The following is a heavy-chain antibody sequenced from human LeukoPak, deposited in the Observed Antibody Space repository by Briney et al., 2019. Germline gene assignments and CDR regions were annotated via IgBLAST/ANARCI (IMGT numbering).Heavy chain of an antibody. CDR1: GSTFSNYA. J-gene: IGHJ4*02. CDR2: ISGGGGPM. Sequence: GGSLRLSCAASGSTFSNYAMSWVRQAPGKGLEWVSAISGGGGPMYYADSVKGRFTISRDNSKNTLYLQMNSLRAEDAAVYFCAKNSGYSWQYFFDYWGQGTLVTVSS. V-gene: IGHV3-23*01. CDR3: AKNSGYSWQYFFDY. D-gene: IGHD6-25*01.